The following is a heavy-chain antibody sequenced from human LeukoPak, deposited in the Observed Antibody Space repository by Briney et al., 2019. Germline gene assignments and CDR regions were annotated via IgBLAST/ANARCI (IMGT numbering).Heavy chain of an antibody. CDR2: IIPIFGTA. CDR1: GGTFSSYD. CDR3: ARDLGYYDSSGYYYAHPYYFDY. Sequence: SVKVSCKASGGTFSSYDISWVRQAPGQGLEWMGRIIPIFGTANYAQKFQGRVTITADKSTSTAYMELSSLRSEDTAVYYCARDLGYYDSSGYYYAHPYYFDYWGQGTLVTVSS. J-gene: IGHJ4*02. D-gene: IGHD3-22*01. V-gene: IGHV1-69*06.